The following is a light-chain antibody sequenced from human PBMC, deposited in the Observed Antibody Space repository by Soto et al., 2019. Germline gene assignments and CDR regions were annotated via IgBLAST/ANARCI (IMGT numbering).Light chain of an antibody. V-gene: IGKV1-39*01. J-gene: IGKJ3*01. CDR1: QSIAGF. Sequence: DIQMTQSPSSLSASVGDRVTIACRASQSIAGFLNWYRQKPGKAPEILIYATSNLHSGVTPRFSGSGSGADFNLTISSLQPEDFATYFCQQSFNNPTFGPGTKVDVK. CDR2: ATS. CDR3: QQSFNNPT.